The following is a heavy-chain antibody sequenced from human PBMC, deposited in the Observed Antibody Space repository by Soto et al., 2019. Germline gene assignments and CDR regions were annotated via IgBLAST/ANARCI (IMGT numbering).Heavy chain of an antibody. CDR2: ISHNGTRA. Sequence: QVLLVESGGSVVQPGRSLRLSCAASGFIFSNSGLHWVRQAPGKGLEWLAIISHNGTRAYYADSVRGRFTVSRDNSKNTLYLQMNSLRSEDTAVYYCVKGASVTGARGYWGQGTRVTVSS. D-gene: IGHD6-19*01. J-gene: IGHJ4*02. V-gene: IGHV3-30*18. CDR3: VKGASVTGARGY. CDR1: GFIFSNSG.